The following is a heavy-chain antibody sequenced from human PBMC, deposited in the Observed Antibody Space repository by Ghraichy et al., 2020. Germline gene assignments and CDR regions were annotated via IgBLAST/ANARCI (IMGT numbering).Heavy chain of an antibody. CDR1: GFTFSSYA. Sequence: GGSLRLSCAASGFTFSSYAMSWVRQAPGKGLEWVSAISGSGGSTYYADSVKGRFTISRDNSKNTLYLQMNSLRAEDTAVYYCAKDPNFSRITGDFDYWGQGTLVTVSS. D-gene: IGHD1-14*01. CDR3: AKDPNFSRITGDFDY. V-gene: IGHV3-23*01. CDR2: ISGSGGST. J-gene: IGHJ4*02.